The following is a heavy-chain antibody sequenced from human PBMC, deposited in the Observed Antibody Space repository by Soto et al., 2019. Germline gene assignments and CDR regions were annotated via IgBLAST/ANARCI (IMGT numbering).Heavy chain of an antibody. D-gene: IGHD5-12*01. Sequence: QMQLQESGSGLVKPSQTLSLTCAVSGASISSGDYSWSWVRQPPGKGLEWIGHIHHGGTPYYKAYLKSRVTRSQDRSKNQFSLSLSSVTAADTAMYFCAIVAYSGFEYFFDSWGQGILVTVSS. CDR2: IHHGGTP. CDR1: GASISSGDYS. J-gene: IGHJ4*02. V-gene: IGHV4-30-2*01. CDR3: AIVAYSGFEYFFDS.